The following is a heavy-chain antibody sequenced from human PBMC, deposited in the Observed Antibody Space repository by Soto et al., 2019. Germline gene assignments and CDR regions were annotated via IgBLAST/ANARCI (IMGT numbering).Heavy chain of an antibody. V-gene: IGHV3-21*01. D-gene: IGHD3-3*01. CDR1: GFTFSSYS. J-gene: IGHJ4*02. Sequence: EVQLVESGGGLVKPGGSLRLSCAASGFTFSSYSMNWVRQAPGKGLEWVSSISSSSSYIYYADSVKGRFTISRDNAKNSLYLQMNSLRAEDTAVYYCARTRRDDFWSGYYTDTHFDCWGQGTLVTVSS. CDR2: ISSSSSYI. CDR3: ARTRRDDFWSGYYTDTHFDC.